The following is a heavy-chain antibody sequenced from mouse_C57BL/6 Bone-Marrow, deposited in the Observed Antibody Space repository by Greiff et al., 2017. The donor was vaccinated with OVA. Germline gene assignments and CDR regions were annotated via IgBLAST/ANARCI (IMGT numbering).Heavy chain of an antibody. CDR3: TRYYGSGDYYAMDY. J-gene: IGHJ4*01. CDR1: GFNIKDDY. Sequence: VQLQQSGAELVRPGASVKLSCTASGFNIKDDYMHWVKQRPEQGLEWIGWIDPENGDTEYASQFPGKATITADTSSNTAYLQLSSLTSEDTAVYYCTRYYGSGDYYAMDYWGQGTSVTVSS. V-gene: IGHV14-4*01. CDR2: IDPENGDT. D-gene: IGHD1-1*01.